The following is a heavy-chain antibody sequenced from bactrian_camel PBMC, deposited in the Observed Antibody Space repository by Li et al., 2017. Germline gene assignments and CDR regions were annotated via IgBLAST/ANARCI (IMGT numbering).Heavy chain of an antibody. V-gene: IGHV3S6*01. D-gene: IGHD6*01. CDR1: GFTVSSDA. Sequence: VQLVESGGGLVQPGGSLRLSCAASGFTVSSDAMNWVRQAPGKGLEWVASIYTHGYQTYYSESVQGRFTISRDNARSTVYLQMNSLNSEDTAVYYCAREDGGVWFDWGQGTQVTVS. CDR2: IYTHGYQT. CDR3: AREDGGVWFD. J-gene: IGHJ4*01.